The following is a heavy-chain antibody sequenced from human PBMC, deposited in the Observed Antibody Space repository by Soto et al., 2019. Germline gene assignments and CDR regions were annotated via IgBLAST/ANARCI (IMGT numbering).Heavy chain of an antibody. CDR1: GGSISSGGYY. CDR2: IYYSGST. CDR3: ARDSKYYDILTGYPDAFDI. J-gene: IGHJ3*02. D-gene: IGHD3-9*01. Sequence: SETLSLTCTVSGGSISSGGYYWSWIRQHPGKGLEWIGYIYYSGSTYYNPSLKSRVTISVDTSKNQFSLKLSSVTAADTAVYYCARDSKYYDILTGYPDAFDIWGQGTMVTVSS. V-gene: IGHV4-31*03.